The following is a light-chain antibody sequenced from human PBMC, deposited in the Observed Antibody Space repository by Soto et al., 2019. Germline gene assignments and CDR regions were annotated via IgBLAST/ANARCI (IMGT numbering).Light chain of an antibody. CDR3: QQYGSSPPT. CDR1: QSVSSSY. J-gene: IGKJ3*01. Sequence: EIVLTQSPGTLSLSPGERATLSCRASQSVSSSYLAWYQQKPGQAPRLLIYGASFRATGIPDRFSGSGSGTDFTLTISRLEPEDFAVYYCQQYGSSPPTFGPGTKVDLK. CDR2: GAS. V-gene: IGKV3-20*01.